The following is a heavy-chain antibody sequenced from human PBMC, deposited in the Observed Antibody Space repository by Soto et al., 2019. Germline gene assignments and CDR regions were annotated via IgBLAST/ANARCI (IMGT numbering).Heavy chain of an antibody. J-gene: IGHJ2*01. CDR3: VRTVGSSWFFDL. CDR1: NGSITSGDYY. V-gene: IGHV4-39*01. Sequence: QLQLRQSGPGLVQPLETLSLTCTVSNGSITSGDYYWGWIRQSPGRGLEWIGSIFYTGSTYYTPSLQSRVAISVDTSTNQLSLKLNSATAADTAVYYCVRTVGSSWFFDLWDRGTPITVSS. CDR2: IFYTGST. D-gene: IGHD3-10*01.